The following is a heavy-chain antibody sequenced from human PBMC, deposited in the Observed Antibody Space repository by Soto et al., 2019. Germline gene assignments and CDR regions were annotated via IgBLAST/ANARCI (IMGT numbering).Heavy chain of an antibody. D-gene: IGHD3-10*01. V-gene: IGHV3-11*01. CDR1: GFTFSDYY. CDR3: ARDRVTMVRGGRANFDY. Sequence: QVQLVESGGGLVKPGGSLRLSCAASGFTFSDYYMSWIRQAPGKGLEWVSYISSSGSTIYYEDSVKVRVTISRDNAKTSLYLQMNRLRAADTAVYYCARDRVTMVRGGRANFDYWGQGTLVTVSS. J-gene: IGHJ4*02. CDR2: ISSSGSTI.